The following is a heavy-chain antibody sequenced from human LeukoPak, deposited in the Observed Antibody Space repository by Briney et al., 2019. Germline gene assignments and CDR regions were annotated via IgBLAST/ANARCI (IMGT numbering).Heavy chain of an antibody. CDR2: IYSGGST. J-gene: IGHJ3*02. CDR3: ARGSGSGSYSDAFDI. V-gene: IGHV3-53*01. D-gene: IGHD3-10*01. Sequence: GGSLRLSCAASGFTVSSNYMSWVRQAPGKGLEWVSVIYSGGSTYYADSVKGRCTISRDNSKNTLYLEMNSLRAEDTAVYYCARGSGSGSYSDAFDIWGQGTMVTVSS. CDR1: GFTVSSNY.